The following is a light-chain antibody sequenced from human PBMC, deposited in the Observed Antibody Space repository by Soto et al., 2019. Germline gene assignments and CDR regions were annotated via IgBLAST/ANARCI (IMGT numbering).Light chain of an antibody. CDR2: ASS. J-gene: IGKJ1*01. V-gene: IGKV1-8*01. Sequence: AIRVTQSPSSISASPGDRVTITCRASQHISSFLAWYQQRPGKAPNLLLYASSSLQSGVPSRFSGSGSGTDFTLTISNLQSEDFGTYYCQQYYSYPRTFDQGTKVEIK. CDR1: QHISSF. CDR3: QQYYSYPRT.